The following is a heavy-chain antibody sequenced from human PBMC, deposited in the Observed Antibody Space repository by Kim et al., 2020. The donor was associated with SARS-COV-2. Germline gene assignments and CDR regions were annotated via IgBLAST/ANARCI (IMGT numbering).Heavy chain of an antibody. CDR2: ISSSSSYT. V-gene: IGHV3-11*06. D-gene: IGHD4-17*01. Sequence: GGSLRLSCAASGFTFSDYYMSWIRQAPGKGLEWVSYISSSSSYTNYADSVKGQFTISRDNAKNSLYLQMNSLRAEDTAVYYCARVIYGDYMGYYFDYWGQGTLVTVSS. J-gene: IGHJ4*02. CDR1: GFTFSDYY. CDR3: ARVIYGDYMGYYFDY.